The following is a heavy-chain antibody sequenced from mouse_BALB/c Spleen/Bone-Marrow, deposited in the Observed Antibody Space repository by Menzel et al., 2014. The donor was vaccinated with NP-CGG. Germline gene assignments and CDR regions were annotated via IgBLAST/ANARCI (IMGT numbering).Heavy chain of an antibody. V-gene: IGHV7-3*02. CDR1: GFTFTDYY. J-gene: IGHJ4*01. CDR3: ARFPMDY. CDR2: IRNKAYGYTT. Sequence: DVHLVESEGGLVQPGGSLRLSCTTSGFTFTDYYMSWVRQPPGKALEWLAFIRNKAYGYTTEYSASVRGRFTISRDNSQSILYLQMNTLRAEDSATYYCARFPMDYWGQGTSVTVSS.